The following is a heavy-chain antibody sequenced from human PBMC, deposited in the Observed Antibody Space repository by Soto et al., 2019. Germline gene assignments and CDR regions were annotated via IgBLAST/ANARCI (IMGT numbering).Heavy chain of an antibody. CDR2: ISSSSSTI. CDR3: ARGDPMDYSV. CDR1: GFTFSSYS. Sequence: EVQLVESGGGLVQPGGSLRLSCAASGFTFSSYSMNWVRQAPGKGLEWVSYISSSSSTIYYADSVKGRFTISRDNANNSLYLPMNSLRDEDTAVYYCARGDPMDYSVWGQGTTVTVSS. J-gene: IGHJ6*02. V-gene: IGHV3-48*02. D-gene: IGHD1-26*01.